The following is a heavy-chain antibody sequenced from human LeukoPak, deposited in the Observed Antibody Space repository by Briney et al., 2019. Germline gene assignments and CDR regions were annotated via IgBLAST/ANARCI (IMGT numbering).Heavy chain of an antibody. CDR2: INHSGST. CDR3: ARQDIVVVPAALYYYGMDV. Sequence: SETLSLTCAVYGGSFSGYYWSWIRRPPGKGLEWIGEINHSGSTNYNPSLKSRVTISVDTSKNQFSLKLSSETAADTAVYYCARQDIVVVPAALYYYGMDVRGQGTTVTVSS. CDR1: GGSFSGYY. D-gene: IGHD2-2*01. V-gene: IGHV4-34*01. J-gene: IGHJ6*02.